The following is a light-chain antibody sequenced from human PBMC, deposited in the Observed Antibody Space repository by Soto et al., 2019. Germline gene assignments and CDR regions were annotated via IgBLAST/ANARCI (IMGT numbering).Light chain of an antibody. Sequence: QSALTQPPSASGSPGQSVTISCTGTSSDVGGYSYVSWYQQHPGKAPKLMIYGVSKRPSGVPDRFSGSKSGNTASLTVSGLQAEDEADYYCCSFAGSNNDVFGTGTKVTVL. CDR3: CSFAGSNNDV. J-gene: IGLJ1*01. V-gene: IGLV2-8*01. CDR2: GVS. CDR1: SSDVGGYSY.